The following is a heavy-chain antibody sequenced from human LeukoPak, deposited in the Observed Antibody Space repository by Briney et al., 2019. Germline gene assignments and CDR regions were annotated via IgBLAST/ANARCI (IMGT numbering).Heavy chain of an antibody. CDR1: GGSISSSSYY. CDR3: ARHSSYYGNFDY. CDR2: IYHSGSS. Sequence: ASQTLSLTCTVSGGSISSSSYYWGWIRQPPGKGLEWIGSIYHSGSSYYNPSLKSRVTISVDTSKNQFSLKLGSVTAADTAVYYCARHSSYYGNFDYWGQGTLVTVSS. J-gene: IGHJ4*02. V-gene: IGHV4-39*01. D-gene: IGHD3-10*01.